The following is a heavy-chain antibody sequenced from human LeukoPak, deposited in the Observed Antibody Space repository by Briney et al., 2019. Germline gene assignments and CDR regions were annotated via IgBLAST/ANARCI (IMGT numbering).Heavy chain of an antibody. J-gene: IGHJ4*02. D-gene: IGHD6-6*01. CDR1: GYTFTGYY. Sequence: ASVKVSCKASGYTFTGYYMHWVRQAPGQGLEWMGRINPNSGGTNYAQKFQGRVTMTRDTSISTAYMELSRLRSDDTAVYYCARDSIAARMLGYWGQGTLVTVSS. CDR3: ARDSIAARMLGY. V-gene: IGHV1-2*06. CDR2: INPNSGGT.